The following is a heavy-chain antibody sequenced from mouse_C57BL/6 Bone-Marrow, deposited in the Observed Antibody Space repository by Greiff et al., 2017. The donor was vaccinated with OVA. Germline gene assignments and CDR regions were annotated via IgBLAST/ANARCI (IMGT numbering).Heavy chain of an antibody. D-gene: IGHD4-1*02. Sequence: EVNVVESGGGLVKPGGSLKLSCAASGFTFSSYAMSWVRQTPEKRLEWVATISDGGSYTYYPDNVKGRFTISRDNAKNNLYLQMSHLKSEDTAMYYCARDPNWAGTMDYWGQGTSVTVSS. J-gene: IGHJ4*01. CDR3: ARDPNWAGTMDY. V-gene: IGHV5-4*01. CDR2: ISDGGSYT. CDR1: GFTFSSYA.